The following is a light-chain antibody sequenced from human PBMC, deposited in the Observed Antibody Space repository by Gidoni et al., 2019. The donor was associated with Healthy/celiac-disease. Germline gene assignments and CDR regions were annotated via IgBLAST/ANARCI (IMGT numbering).Light chain of an antibody. CDR1: QSISSY. Sequence: IQWTQSPSSLSASVGDRVTITCRASQSISSYLNWYQQKPGKAPKLLIYAASSLQSGVPSRFSGSGSGTDFTLTISSLQPEDFATYYCQQSYSTPGTFGQGTKLEIK. J-gene: IGKJ2*01. V-gene: IGKV1-39*01. CDR2: AAS. CDR3: QQSYSTPGT.